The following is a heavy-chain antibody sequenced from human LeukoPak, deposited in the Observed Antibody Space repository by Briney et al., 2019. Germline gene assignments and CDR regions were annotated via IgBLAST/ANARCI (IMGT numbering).Heavy chain of an antibody. V-gene: IGHV3-30*18. CDR3: AKGLAAGTGGDY. CDR1: GFTFSSYG. D-gene: IGHD6-13*01. Sequence: PGGSLRLSCAASGFTFSSYGMHWVRQAPGKGLEWVAVISYDGSNKYYAGSVKGRFTISRDNSKNTLYLQMNSLRAEDTAVYYCAKGLAAGTGGDYWGQGTLVTVSS. J-gene: IGHJ4*02. CDR2: ISYDGSNK.